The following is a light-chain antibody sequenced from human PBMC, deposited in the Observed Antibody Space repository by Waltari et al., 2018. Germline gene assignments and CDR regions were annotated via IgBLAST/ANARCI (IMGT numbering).Light chain of an antibody. CDR3: MQATHWSYT. CDR2: EVS. Sequence: DVVMTQSPLSLHVTLGQPASISCRSSQGLVHSDGNTYLSWFQQRPGQSPRRLIYEVSNRDSGVPDRFSGSGSGTDFTLKISRVEAEDVAVYYCMQATHWSYTFGQGTKLEIK. V-gene: IGKV2-30*02. CDR1: QGLVHSDGNTY. J-gene: IGKJ2*01.